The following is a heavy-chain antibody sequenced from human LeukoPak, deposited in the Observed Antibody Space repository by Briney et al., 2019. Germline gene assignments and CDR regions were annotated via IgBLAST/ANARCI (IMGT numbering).Heavy chain of an antibody. Sequence: GGSLRLSCAASGFTFSSYGLHWVRQAPGKGLEWVTFIRYDGSDKYYADSVKGRFTVSRDNSKNTLYLQMNSLRAEDTAVYYCAKASHYYYDSSGYQRDDAFDIWGQGTMVTVSS. CDR2: IRYDGSDK. D-gene: IGHD3-22*01. CDR1: GFTFSSYG. V-gene: IGHV3-30*02. CDR3: AKASHYYYDSSGYQRDDAFDI. J-gene: IGHJ3*02.